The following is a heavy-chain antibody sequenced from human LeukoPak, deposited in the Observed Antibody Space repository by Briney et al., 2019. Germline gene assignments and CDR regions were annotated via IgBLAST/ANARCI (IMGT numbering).Heavy chain of an antibody. D-gene: IGHD3-22*01. CDR1: GGSISSSNW. Sequence: SGTLSLTCAVSGGSISSSNWWSWVRQPPGKGLEWIGEIYHSGSTNYNPSLKSRVTISVDKSKNQFSLKLSSVTAADTAVYYCARGVRDSSGYYYFDYWGQGTLVTVSS. V-gene: IGHV4-4*02. CDR3: ARGVRDSSGYYYFDY. J-gene: IGHJ4*02. CDR2: IYHSGST.